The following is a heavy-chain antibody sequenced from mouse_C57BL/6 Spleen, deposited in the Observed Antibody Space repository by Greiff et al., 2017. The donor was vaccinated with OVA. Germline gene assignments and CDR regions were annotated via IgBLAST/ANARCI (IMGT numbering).Heavy chain of an antibody. V-gene: IGHV1-81*01. Sequence: QVHVKQSGAELARPGASVKLSCKASGYTFTSYGISWVKQRTGQGLEWIGEIYPRSGNTYYNEKFKGKATLTTDKSSSTAYMELRSLTSEDSAVYFCARQEDYYYGSSYFDYWGQGTTLTVSS. CDR1: GYTFTSYG. CDR2: IYPRSGNT. J-gene: IGHJ2*01. D-gene: IGHD1-1*01. CDR3: ARQEDYYYGSSYFDY.